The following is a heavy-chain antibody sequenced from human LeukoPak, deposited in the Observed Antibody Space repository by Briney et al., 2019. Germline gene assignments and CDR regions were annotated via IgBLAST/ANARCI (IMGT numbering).Heavy chain of an antibody. V-gene: IGHV4-4*07. CDR3: ARADDFWTDFDY. J-gene: IGHJ4*02. Sequence: SETLSLTCTVSGGSISSYYWTWIRQAAGKGLEWIGRIYPSGSTNYSPSLRSRVTLSVDTSKNHFSLKLSSVTAADTAVYYCARADDFWTDFDYWGQGTLVTVSS. CDR2: IYPSGST. D-gene: IGHD3-3*01. CDR1: GGSISSYY.